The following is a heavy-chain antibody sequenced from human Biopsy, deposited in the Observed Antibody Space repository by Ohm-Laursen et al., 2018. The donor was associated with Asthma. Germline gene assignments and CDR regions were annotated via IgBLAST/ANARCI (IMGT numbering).Heavy chain of an antibody. CDR3: ARGLDYSGRSGFDY. D-gene: IGHD3-10*01. V-gene: IGHV3-33*05. CDR2: MSYDGSIK. J-gene: IGHJ4*02. CDR1: GFTFSSYG. Sequence: SLRLSCTASGFTFSSYGMDWVRQAPGKGLEWVALMSYDGSIKDYADSVKGRFTISRDNSMNTLYLHMNSLRVEDTAVYYCARGLDYSGRSGFDYWRQGTLVTVSS.